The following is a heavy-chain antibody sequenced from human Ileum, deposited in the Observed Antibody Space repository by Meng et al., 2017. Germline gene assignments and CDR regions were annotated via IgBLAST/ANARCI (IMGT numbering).Heavy chain of an antibody. CDR3: VRVPGRAVAGSGFGYFDL. D-gene: IGHD6-19*01. Sequence: QVQLPEAGPGLVRPSATLSLTCTVSGGSVSNGNYYWSWIRQPPGRGLEWIASTGSTNYNPSLKSRVIILLDTSKNQLSLKLSSVTAADTAVYYCVRVPGRAVAGSGFGYFDLWGRGTLVTVSS. CDR1: GGSVSNGNYY. CDR2: TGST. J-gene: IGHJ2*01. V-gene: IGHV4-61*01.